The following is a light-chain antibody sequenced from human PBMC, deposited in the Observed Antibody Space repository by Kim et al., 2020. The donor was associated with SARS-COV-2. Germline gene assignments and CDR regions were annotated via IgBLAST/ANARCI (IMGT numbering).Light chain of an antibody. CDR1: QSVSSSY. J-gene: IGKJ5*01. Sequence: EIVLTHSPGTQPLSPGERATLSCRASQSVSSSYLAWYQQKPGQAPRLLIYGASSRATGIPDRFRGSGSGTDFTLTIRRLEPEDFAVYYCQQYGSSISFGQGTRREIK. CDR2: GAS. V-gene: IGKV3-20*01. CDR3: QQYGSSIS.